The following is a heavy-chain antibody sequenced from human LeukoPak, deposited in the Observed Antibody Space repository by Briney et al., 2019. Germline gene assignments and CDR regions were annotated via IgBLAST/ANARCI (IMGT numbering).Heavy chain of an antibody. V-gene: IGHV1-69*13. J-gene: IGHJ5*02. CDR3: ARIEWATEGWFDP. CDR1: GGTFSSYA. D-gene: IGHD1-26*01. CDR2: IIPIFGTA. Sequence: GASVKVSCKASGGTFSSYAISWVRQAPGQGLEWMGGIIPIFGTANYAQKFQGRVTITADESTSTAYMELRSLRSDDTAVYYCARIEWATEGWFDPWGQGTLVTVSS.